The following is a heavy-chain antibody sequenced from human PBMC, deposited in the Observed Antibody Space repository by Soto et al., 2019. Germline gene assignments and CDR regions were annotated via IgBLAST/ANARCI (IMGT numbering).Heavy chain of an antibody. Sequence: QVQLVQSGAEVKKPGSSVKVSCKASGGTFSSYAISWVRQAPGQGLEWMGGIIPIFGTANYAQKFQGRVKITADESTSTAYMELSSLRSEDTAVYYCARDAPYCSGGSCYSGWFDPWGQGTLVTVSS. J-gene: IGHJ5*02. CDR3: ARDAPYCSGGSCYSGWFDP. CDR2: IIPIFGTA. V-gene: IGHV1-69*01. CDR1: GGTFSSYA. D-gene: IGHD2-15*01.